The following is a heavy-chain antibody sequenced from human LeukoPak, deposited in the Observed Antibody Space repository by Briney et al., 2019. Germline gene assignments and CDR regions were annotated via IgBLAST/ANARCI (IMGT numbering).Heavy chain of an antibody. CDR3: AKNLGPFDV. J-gene: IGHJ3*01. V-gene: IGHV3-23*01. CDR2: IGDAGT. Sequence: TGGSLRLSCAASGFTFNDFAMTWVRQAPGKGLEWVSSIGDAGTYYADSVKGRLTISRDNSKNMLYLQLNSLRAGDTAMYYCAKNLGPFDVRGQGTMVTVSS. CDR1: GFTFNDFA. D-gene: IGHD3-16*01.